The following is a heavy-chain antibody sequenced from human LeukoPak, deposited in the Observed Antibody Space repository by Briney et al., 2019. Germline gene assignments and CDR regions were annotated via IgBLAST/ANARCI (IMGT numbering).Heavy chain of an antibody. CDR1: GYTFTSYY. CDR3: ARGSVVVPAAYYYYYGMDV. V-gene: IGHV1-46*01. D-gene: IGHD2-2*01. Sequence: GASVKVSCKASGYTFTSYYMHWVRQAPGQGLEWMGIINPSGGSTSYAQKFQGRVTMTRDTSTSTVYMELSSLRSEDTAVYYCARGSVVVPAAYYYYYGMDVWGQGTTVTVSS. CDR2: INPSGGST. J-gene: IGHJ6*02.